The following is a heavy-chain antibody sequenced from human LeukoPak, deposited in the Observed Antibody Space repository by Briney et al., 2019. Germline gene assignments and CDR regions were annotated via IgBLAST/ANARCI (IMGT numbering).Heavy chain of an antibody. V-gene: IGHV4-30-4*08. Sequence: SQTLSLTCTVSGGSVGGGDYYWSWIRQPPGKSLEWIWCIYHSGSTYYNPSLKSRVSISLDTPQNQFSLQLSSVTAADTAVYYCARASSGSYSGPIYYYYYMDVWGKGTTVTVSS. CDR2: IYHSGST. D-gene: IGHD1-26*01. CDR3: ARASSGSYSGPIYYYYYMDV. J-gene: IGHJ6*03. CDR1: GGSVGGGDYY.